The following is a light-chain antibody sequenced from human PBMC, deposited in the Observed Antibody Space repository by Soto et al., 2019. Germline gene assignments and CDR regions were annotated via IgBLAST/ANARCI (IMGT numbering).Light chain of an antibody. Sequence: EIVLTQSPATLSLSPGERATLSCRASQSVSSYLAWYQQQPGQAPRLLIYDASNRATGIPARFSGSGSGTDFTLTISSLEPEDFAVYYCQQRSNWPPYTFGQGTKMEMK. CDR2: DAS. J-gene: IGKJ2*01. CDR1: QSVSSY. CDR3: QQRSNWPPYT. V-gene: IGKV3-11*01.